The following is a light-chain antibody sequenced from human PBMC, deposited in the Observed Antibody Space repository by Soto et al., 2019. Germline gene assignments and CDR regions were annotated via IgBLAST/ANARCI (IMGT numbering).Light chain of an antibody. CDR3: QQYNSYPWT. J-gene: IGKJ1*01. CDR2: DAS. Sequence: IHLTQSPSTLSASVGDRVTITCRDSQSISSWLAWYQQKPGKAPKLLIYDASSLESGVPSRFSGSGSGTEFTLTISSLQTDDFATYYCQQYNSYPWTFGKGTKVDIK. V-gene: IGKV1-5*01. CDR1: QSISSW.